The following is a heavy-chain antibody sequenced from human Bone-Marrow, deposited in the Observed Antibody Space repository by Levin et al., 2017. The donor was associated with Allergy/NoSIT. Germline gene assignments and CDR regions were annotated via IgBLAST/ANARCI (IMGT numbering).Heavy chain of an antibody. CDR1: GFTFSSYS. J-gene: IGHJ4*02. CDR2: ISSSSSTI. CDR3: ARGLRSLVVPGGYYFDY. Sequence: GGSLRLSCAASGFTFSSYSMNWVRQAPGKGLEWVSYISSSSSTIYYADSVKGRFTISRDNAKNSLYLQMNSLRDEDTAVYYCARGLRSLVVPGGYYFDYWGQGTLVTVSS. D-gene: IGHD2-2*01. V-gene: IGHV3-48*02.